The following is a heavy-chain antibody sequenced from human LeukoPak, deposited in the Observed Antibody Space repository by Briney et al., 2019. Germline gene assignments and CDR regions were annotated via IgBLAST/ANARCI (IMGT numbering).Heavy chain of an antibody. CDR1: GFTFSSYW. CDR2: IKQDGSEK. J-gene: IGHJ4*02. CDR3: AKEVAYGDYLAPFDY. Sequence: GGSLRLSCAASGFTFSSYWMSWVRQAPGKGLEWVANIKQDGSEKYYVDSVKGRFTISRDNSKNTLYLQMNSLRAEDTAVYYCAKEVAYGDYLAPFDYWGQGTLVTVSS. V-gene: IGHV3-7*03. D-gene: IGHD4-17*01.